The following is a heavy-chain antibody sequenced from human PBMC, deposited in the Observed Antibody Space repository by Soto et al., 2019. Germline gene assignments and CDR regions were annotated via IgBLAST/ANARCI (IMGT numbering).Heavy chain of an antibody. CDR2: TYYKSKWYN. CDR1: GDSVSGNSAA. V-gene: IGHV6-1*01. J-gene: IGHJ6*03. CDR3: ARGSWDDVSGHYYMDV. D-gene: IGHD1-1*01. Sequence: PSQTLSLTCDISGDSVSGNSAAWNWIRQTPSRGLEWLGRTYYKSKWYNNYALSVQSRITVNPDTSKNQFSLQLNSVTPEDTAVYYCARGSWDDVSGHYYMDVWGKGTTVTVSS.